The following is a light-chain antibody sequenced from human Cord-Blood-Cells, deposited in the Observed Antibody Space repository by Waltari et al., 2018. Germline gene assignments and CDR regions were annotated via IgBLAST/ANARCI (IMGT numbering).Light chain of an antibody. V-gene: IGKV1-39*01. J-gene: IGKJ3*01. CDR1: QSISSY. CDR3: QQSYSTPFT. Sequence: DIQMTQSPSSLSASVGDRVTITCRASQSISSYLNWYQQKPGKAPKLLIYAASSLQSGVPSRFSGSGSGTDCNLTISSLQPEDFATYYCQQSYSTPFTFGPGTKVDIK. CDR2: AAS.